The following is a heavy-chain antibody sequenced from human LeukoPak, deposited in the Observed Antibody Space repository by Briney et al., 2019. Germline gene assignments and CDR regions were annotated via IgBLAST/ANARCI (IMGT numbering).Heavy chain of an antibody. Sequence: PGGSLRLSCAASGFTFSSYSMNWVRQAPGKGLEWVSSISSSSSYIYYADSVKGRLTISRDNAKNSLYLQMNSLRAEDTAVYYCARDHGAYCGGDCSYDAFDIWGQGTMVTVSS. CDR2: ISSSSSYI. J-gene: IGHJ3*02. D-gene: IGHD2-21*02. CDR3: ARDHGAYCGGDCSYDAFDI. CDR1: GFTFSSYS. V-gene: IGHV3-21*01.